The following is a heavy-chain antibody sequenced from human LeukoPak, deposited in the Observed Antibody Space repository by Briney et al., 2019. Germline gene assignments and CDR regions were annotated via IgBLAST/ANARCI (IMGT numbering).Heavy chain of an antibody. CDR2: ISSSGSTI. Sequence: PGGSLRLSCEATGFIFSNYWMAWVRQAPGKGLEWVSYISSSGSTIYYADSVKGRFTISRDNAKNSLYLQMNSLRAEDTAVYYCARGGDYFDYWGQGTLVTVSS. J-gene: IGHJ4*02. V-gene: IGHV3-48*04. CDR3: ARGGDYFDY. CDR1: GFIFSNYW.